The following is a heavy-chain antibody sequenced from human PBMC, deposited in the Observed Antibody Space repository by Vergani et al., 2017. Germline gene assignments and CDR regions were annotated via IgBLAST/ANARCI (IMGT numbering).Heavy chain of an antibody. CDR1: GFTVSSNY. V-gene: IGHV3-53*01. Sequence: EVQLLESGGGLVQPGGSLRLSCAASGFTVSSNYMSWVRKSPGKGQEWVSVIYSGGSTYYADSVKGRFTISGDNAKNSLYLQMNSLRAEDTAVYYCARASDPNWNDGSYAYWGQGTLVTVSS. CDR2: IYSGGST. J-gene: IGHJ4*02. D-gene: IGHD1-1*01. CDR3: ARASDPNWNDGSYAY.